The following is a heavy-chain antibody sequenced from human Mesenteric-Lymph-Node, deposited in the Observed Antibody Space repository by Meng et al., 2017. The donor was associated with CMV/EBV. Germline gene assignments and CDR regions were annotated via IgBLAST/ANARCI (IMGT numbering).Heavy chain of an antibody. CDR2: ISYSGSS. J-gene: IGHJ4*02. Sequence: SETLSLTCTVFSGSIRSRDHYWIWIRQPPGKGLEWIGYISYSGSSYYNPSLKSRLTISVDTSKNQFSLKLRSVTAADTALYYCARYSSTWLTKYYFDYWGQGTLVTVSS. V-gene: IGHV4-30-4*08. D-gene: IGHD6-13*01. CDR3: ARYSSTWLTKYYFDY. CDR1: SGSIRSRDHY.